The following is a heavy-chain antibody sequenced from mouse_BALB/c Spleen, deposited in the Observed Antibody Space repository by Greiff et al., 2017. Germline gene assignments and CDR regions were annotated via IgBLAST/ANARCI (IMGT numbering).Heavy chain of an antibody. Sequence: QVQLKESGPELVKPGASVRISCKASGYTFTSYYIHWVKQRPGQGLEWIGWIYPGNVNTKYNEKFKGKATLTADKSSSTAYMQLSSLTSEDSAVYFCAREGMGYTGYWGQGTALTVSS. V-gene: IGHV1S56*01. CDR3: AREGMGYTGY. D-gene: IGHD2-2*01. CDR2: IYPGNVNT. CDR1: GYTFTSYY. J-gene: IGHJ2*01.